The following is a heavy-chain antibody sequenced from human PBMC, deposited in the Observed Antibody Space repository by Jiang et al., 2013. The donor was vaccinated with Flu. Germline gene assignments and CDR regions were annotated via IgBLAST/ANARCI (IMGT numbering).Heavy chain of an antibody. CDR3: AREVLAQYYFDY. CDR1: GGTFSSYA. Sequence: QLVESGAEVXKPGSSVKVSCKASGGTFSSYAISWVRQAPGQGLEWMGGIIPIFGTANYAQKFQGRVTITADKSTSTAYMELSSLKSEDTAVYYCAREVLAQYYFDYWGQGTLVTVSS. D-gene: IGHD3-10*01. J-gene: IGHJ4*02. CDR2: IIPIFGTA. V-gene: IGHV1-69*06.